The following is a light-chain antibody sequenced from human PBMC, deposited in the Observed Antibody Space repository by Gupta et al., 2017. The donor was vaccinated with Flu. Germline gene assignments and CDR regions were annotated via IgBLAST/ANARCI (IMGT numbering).Light chain of an antibody. J-gene: IGKJ2*01. Sequence: DIQMTQSPSTLSASVGDRVTITCRASQSINNWLAWYQQKPGKAPKLLIYKASNLQSGVPSRFSGSGSGTEFSLTISSLQPDDFAIYYCYQYNSYSPETFGQGTKLEIK. V-gene: IGKV1-5*03. CDR3: YQYNSYSPET. CDR2: KAS. CDR1: QSINNW.